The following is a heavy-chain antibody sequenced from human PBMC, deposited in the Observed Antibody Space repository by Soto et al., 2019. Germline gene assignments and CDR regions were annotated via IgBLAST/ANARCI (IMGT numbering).Heavy chain of an antibody. Sequence: QVQLVQSGAEVRKPGASVKVSCKASGYSFTTFAMHWVRQAPGQRLEWMGWINGGNGDTRYSQRFQGRVTITRDTSASTGNLQLGSLGSEDTAVYYCARGAEIGRGGDHFFYGIGVWGQGTTVIVSS. CDR2: INGGNGDT. D-gene: IGHD3-10*01. CDR3: ARGAEIGRGGDHFFYGIGV. V-gene: IGHV1-3*01. J-gene: IGHJ6*02. CDR1: GYSFTTFA.